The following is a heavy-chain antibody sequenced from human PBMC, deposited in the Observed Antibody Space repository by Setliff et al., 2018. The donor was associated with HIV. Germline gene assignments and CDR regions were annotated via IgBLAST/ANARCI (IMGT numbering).Heavy chain of an antibody. CDR1: GGSISSHY. D-gene: IGHD3-22*01. Sequence: SETLSLTCTVSGGSISSHYWSWIRQPPGKGLEWIGSIYYSGSTNYNPSLKSRVTISVDTSKNQFSLKLSSVTAADTAMYYCARVLDYYDSSPYYFDYWGQGTLVTVSS. J-gene: IGHJ4*02. V-gene: IGHV4-59*11. CDR3: ARVLDYYDSSPYYFDY. CDR2: IYYSGST.